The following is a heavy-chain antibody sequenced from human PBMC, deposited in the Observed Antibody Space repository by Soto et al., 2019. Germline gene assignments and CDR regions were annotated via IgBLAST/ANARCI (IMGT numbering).Heavy chain of an antibody. CDR3: ARVIVRGYYNAFDI. CDR2: IIPIFGTA. Sequence: SVKVSCKASGGTFSSYAISWVRQAPGQGLEWMGGIIPIFGTANYAQKFQGRVTITADESTSTAYMELSSLRSEDTAVYYCARVIVRGYYNAFDIWGQGTMVTVSS. V-gene: IGHV1-69*13. D-gene: IGHD3-9*01. CDR1: GGTFSSYA. J-gene: IGHJ3*02.